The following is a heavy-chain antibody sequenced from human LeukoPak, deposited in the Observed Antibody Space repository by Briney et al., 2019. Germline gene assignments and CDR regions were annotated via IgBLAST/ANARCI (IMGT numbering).Heavy chain of an antibody. J-gene: IGHJ4*02. CDR2: IKQDGSEK. Sequence: GGSLGLSCAASGFTFSSYWMSWVRQAPGKGLEWVANIKQDGSEKYYVDSVKGRFTISRDNAKNSLYLQMNSLRAEDTAVYYCARDYWFGELSFDYWGQGTLVTVSS. V-gene: IGHV3-7*01. CDR1: GFTFSSYW. D-gene: IGHD3-10*01. CDR3: ARDYWFGELSFDY.